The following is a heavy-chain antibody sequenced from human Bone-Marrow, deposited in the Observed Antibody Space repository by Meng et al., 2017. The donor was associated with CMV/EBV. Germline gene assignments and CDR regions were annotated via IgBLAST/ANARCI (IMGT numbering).Heavy chain of an antibody. J-gene: IGHJ6*02. CDR3: ARVDNIAAAGKGAHGPRLLYYYYYGMDV. Sequence: GGSLRLSCAASGFTFSSYGMHWVRQAPGKGLEWVAFIRYDGSNKYYADSVKGRFTISRDNSKNTLYLQMNSLRAEDTAVYYCARVDNIAAAGKGAHGPRLLYYYYYGMDVWGQGTTVTVSS. D-gene: IGHD6-13*01. CDR2: IRYDGSNK. CDR1: GFTFSSYG. V-gene: IGHV3-30*02.